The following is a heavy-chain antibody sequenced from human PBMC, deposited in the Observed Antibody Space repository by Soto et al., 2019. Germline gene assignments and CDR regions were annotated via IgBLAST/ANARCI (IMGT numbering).Heavy chain of an antibody. V-gene: IGHV1-8*01. CDR1: GYTFTNYD. CDR2: LNLNSGIA. Sequence: QVQLVQSGAEVKKPGASVRVSCQASGYTFTNYDSNWVRQAAGQGLEWMGWLNLNSGIAGYAHKFQGRVTMTRNTYISTAYMDLNSLRSDDTAVYYCARDGVVLPAAPRGMDVWGQGTLVTVSS. D-gene: IGHD2-2*01. CDR3: ARDGVVLPAAPRGMDV. J-gene: IGHJ6*02.